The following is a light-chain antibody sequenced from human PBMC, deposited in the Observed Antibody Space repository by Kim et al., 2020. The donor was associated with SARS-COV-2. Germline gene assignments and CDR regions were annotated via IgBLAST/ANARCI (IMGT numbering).Light chain of an antibody. V-gene: IGKV1-39*01. Sequence: DIQMTQSPSSLSASVGDRVTITCRTSQRISSSLNWYQQKPGTAHKILIYAASGLQSGVPSRFSGSGSGTDFTLTINGLQPEDFATYFCQQSYTFPRTFGQGTKVDIK. CDR1: QRISSS. CDR3: QQSYTFPRT. CDR2: AAS. J-gene: IGKJ1*01.